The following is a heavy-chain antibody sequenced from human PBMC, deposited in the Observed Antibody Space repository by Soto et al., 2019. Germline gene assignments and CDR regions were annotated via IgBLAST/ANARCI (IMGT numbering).Heavy chain of an antibody. V-gene: IGHV1-69*12. CDR2: IIPMFGTA. J-gene: IGHJ1*01. D-gene: IGHD5-18*01. CDR3: ASGIQLWLRRIYSGYSG. CDR1: GGTFSTYA. Sequence: QVQLVQSGAEVKKPESSVKVSCKAPGGTFSTYAISWVRQAPGQGLEWMGGIIPMFGTAKYAQRFQDRVTITEDESTDTVYLELRSLRSEDTAEYFCASGIQLWLRRIYSGYSGWGQGPLVSVSS.